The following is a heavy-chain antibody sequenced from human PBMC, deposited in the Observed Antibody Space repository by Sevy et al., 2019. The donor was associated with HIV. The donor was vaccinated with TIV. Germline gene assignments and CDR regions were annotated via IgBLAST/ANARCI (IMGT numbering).Heavy chain of an antibody. Sequence: GGSLRLSCVGSGFIFDDYGMHWVRQAPGKVLEWVALISHDGGKKYYADSVKGRFTISRDNFKNTLYLQMNTLRRDDTAAYFCTKDPPVYGDFPYGMDVWGQGTTVTVSS. CDR1: GFIFDDYG. D-gene: IGHD4-17*01. J-gene: IGHJ6*02. CDR2: ISHDGGKK. V-gene: IGHV3-30*18. CDR3: TKDPPVYGDFPYGMDV.